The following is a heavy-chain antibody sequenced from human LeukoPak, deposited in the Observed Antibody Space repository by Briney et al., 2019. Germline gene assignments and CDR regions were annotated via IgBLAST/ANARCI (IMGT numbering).Heavy chain of an antibody. D-gene: IGHD3-22*01. J-gene: IGHJ6*03. Sequence: SETLSLTCTVSGGSISSGSYYWSWIRQPAGKGLEWIGRIYTSGSTNYNPSLKSRVTISVDTSKNQFSLKLSSVTAADTAVYYCARDGGYYSYYYYYYYMDVWGKGTTVTISS. CDR1: GGSISSGSYY. CDR3: ARDGGYYSYYYYYYYMDV. V-gene: IGHV4-61*02. CDR2: IYTSGST.